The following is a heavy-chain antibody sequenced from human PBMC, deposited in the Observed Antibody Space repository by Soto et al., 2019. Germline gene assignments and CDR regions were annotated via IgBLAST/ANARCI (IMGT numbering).Heavy chain of an antibody. Sequence: GGSLRLSCAASGFTFSDYYMSWIRQAPGKGLEWVSYISSSGSTIYYADSVKGRFTISRDNAKNSLYLQMNSLRAEDTAVYYCARDSTTGLGYYYMDVWGKGTTVTVSS. CDR1: GFTFSDYY. V-gene: IGHV3-11*01. J-gene: IGHJ6*03. D-gene: IGHD3-16*01. CDR2: ISSSGSTI. CDR3: ARDSTTGLGYYYMDV.